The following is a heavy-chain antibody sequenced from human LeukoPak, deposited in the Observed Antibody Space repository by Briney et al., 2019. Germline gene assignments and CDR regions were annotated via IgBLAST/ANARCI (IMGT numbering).Heavy chain of an antibody. V-gene: IGHV1-2*02. Sequence: GASVKVSCKASGYTFNANYIHWVRQAPGQGLEWMGWINPNSGETNYSQKFQGRVIVTRDTSISTAYMELSRLTSDDTAVYYRARGTSYCSTRYGCYPVWYFDNWGQGTLVTVSA. D-gene: IGHD2-2*01. CDR2: INPNSGET. J-gene: IGHJ4*02. CDR3: ARGTSYCSTRYGCYPVWYFDN. CDR1: GYTFNANY.